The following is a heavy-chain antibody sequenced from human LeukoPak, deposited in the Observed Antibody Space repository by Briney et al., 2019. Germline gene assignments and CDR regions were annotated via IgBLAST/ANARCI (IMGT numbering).Heavy chain of an antibody. D-gene: IGHD5-18*01. V-gene: IGHV4-34*01. CDR1: GGSFSGYY. Sequence: SETLSLTCAVYGGSFSGYYWSWIRQPPGEGLEWIGQINHSGSTKYNPSLKSRVTISVDTSKNQFSLKLSSVTAADTAVYYCARGPRVRYSYSNGSYFDYWGQGTLVTVSS. CDR3: ARGPRVRYSYSNGSYFDY. CDR2: INHSGST. J-gene: IGHJ4*02.